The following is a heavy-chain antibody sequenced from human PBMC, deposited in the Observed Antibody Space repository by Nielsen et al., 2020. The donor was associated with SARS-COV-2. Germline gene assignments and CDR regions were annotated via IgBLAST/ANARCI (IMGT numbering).Heavy chain of an antibody. CDR1: GYTFTSYD. D-gene: IGHD6-13*01. Sequence: ASVKVSCKASGYTFTSYDINWVRQATGQGLEWMGWMNPNSGNTGYAQKFQGRVTMTRNTSISTAYMELSSLRSEDTAVYYCAAPGVARYSSSMYPLDYWGQGTLVTVSS. CDR3: AAPGVARYSSSMYPLDY. CDR2: MNPNSGNT. J-gene: IGHJ4*02. V-gene: IGHV1-8*01.